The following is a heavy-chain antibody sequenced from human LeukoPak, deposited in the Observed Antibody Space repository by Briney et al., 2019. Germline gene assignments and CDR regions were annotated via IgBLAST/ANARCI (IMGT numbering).Heavy chain of an antibody. J-gene: IGHJ4*02. CDR1: GFTLSSYA. D-gene: IGHD5-18*01. Sequence: GGSLRLSCAASGFTLSSYAMSWVRQAPGKGLEWVSAISGSGGSTYYADSVKGRFTISRDNSKNTLYLQMNSLRAEDTAVYYCAKDGGGYSYGYSPDYWGQGTLVTVSS. V-gene: IGHV3-23*01. CDR3: AKDGGGYSYGYSPDY. CDR2: ISGSGGST.